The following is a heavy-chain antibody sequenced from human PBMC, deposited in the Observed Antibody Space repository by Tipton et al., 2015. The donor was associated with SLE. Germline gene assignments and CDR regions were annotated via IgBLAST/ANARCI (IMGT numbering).Heavy chain of an antibody. Sequence: GLVKPSETLSLTCAVSGYSISSGYFWGWIRQTPGKGLEWIGIIYHNGSTYYNPSLKSRATISMDTSKNQFSLKLTSVTAADTAVYYCAREGRSWDFWSAYPKKEYYYYGTDVWGQGTTVTVSS. D-gene: IGHD3-3*01. J-gene: IGHJ6*02. V-gene: IGHV4-38-2*02. CDR2: IYHNGST. CDR3: AREGRSWDFWSAYPKKEYYYYGTDV. CDR1: GYSISSGYF.